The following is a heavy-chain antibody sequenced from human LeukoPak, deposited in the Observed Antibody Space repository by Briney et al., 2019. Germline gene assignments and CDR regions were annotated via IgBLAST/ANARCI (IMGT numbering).Heavy chain of an antibody. V-gene: IGHV4-30-4*01. J-gene: IGHJ5*02. CDR3: ARDNMVRGVIITNWFDP. CDR1: GGSISSGDYY. CDR2: IYYSGST. D-gene: IGHD3-10*01. Sequence: SETLSLTCTVSGGSISSGDYYWSWIRQPPGKGLEWIGHIYYSGSTYYNPSLKSRVTISVDTSKNQFSLKLSSVTAADTAVYYCARDNMVRGVIITNWFDPWGQGTLVTVSS.